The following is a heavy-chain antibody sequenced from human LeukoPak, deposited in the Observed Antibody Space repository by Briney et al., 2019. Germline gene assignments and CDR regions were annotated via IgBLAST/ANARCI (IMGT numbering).Heavy chain of an antibody. D-gene: IGHD6-13*01. CDR1: GASISSYY. Sequence: SETLSLTCTVSGASISSYYWSWIRQPPGKGLEWNGYIYYSGSTHYNPALKSRVTISVDTSKNQFSLDLSSVTAADTAVYYCASGPYPAAGTDHQFDYWGQGTLVTVSS. CDR2: IYYSGST. J-gene: IGHJ4*02. CDR3: ASGPYPAAGTDHQFDY. V-gene: IGHV4-59*01.